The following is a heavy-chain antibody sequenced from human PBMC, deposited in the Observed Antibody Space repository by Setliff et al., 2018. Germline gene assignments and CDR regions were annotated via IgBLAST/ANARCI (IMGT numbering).Heavy chain of an antibody. J-gene: IGHJ6*03. CDR3: ARASRFGTTVWKGDYYMDV. CDR2: INTKTGNP. D-gene: IGHD4-4*01. V-gene: IGHV7-4-1*02. Sequence: ASVKVSCKASGYTFTSYPINWVRQAPGQGLEWMGWINTKTGNPAYAQAFTGRLIFSLDTSVSTAYLQISSLKAEDSAVYYCARASRFGTTVWKGDYYMDVWGKGTTVTVSS. CDR1: GYTFTSYP.